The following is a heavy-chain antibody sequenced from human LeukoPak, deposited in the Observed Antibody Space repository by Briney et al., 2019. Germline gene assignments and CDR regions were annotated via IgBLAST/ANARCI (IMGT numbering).Heavy chain of an antibody. CDR2: ISSDGSST. Sequence: PGGSLRLSCAASGFTFSNYWMHWVRQAPGEGLVWVSRISSDGSSTTYADSVKGRSTISRDNAKNTLYLQMNSLRAEDTAVYYCGRGFALVPAGIPDYWGQGTLVTVSS. D-gene: IGHD2-2*01. V-gene: IGHV3-74*01. CDR3: GRGFALVPAGIPDY. CDR1: GFTFSNYW. J-gene: IGHJ4*02.